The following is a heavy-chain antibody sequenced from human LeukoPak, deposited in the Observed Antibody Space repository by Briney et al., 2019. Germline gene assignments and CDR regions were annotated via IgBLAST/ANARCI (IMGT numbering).Heavy chain of an antibody. D-gene: IGHD2-15*01. CDR3: AGMGGPDY. Sequence: SETLSLTCAVYGGSFSGYYWSWIRQPPGKGLEWIGSIYYSGSTYYNPSLKSRVTISVDTSKNQFSLKLSSVTAADTAVYYCAGMGGPDYWGQGTLVTVSS. CDR2: IYYSGST. V-gene: IGHV4-34*01. J-gene: IGHJ4*02. CDR1: GGSFSGYY.